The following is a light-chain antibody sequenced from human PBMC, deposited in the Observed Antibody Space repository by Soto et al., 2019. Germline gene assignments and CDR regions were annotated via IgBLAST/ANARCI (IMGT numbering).Light chain of an antibody. Sequence: SYELTQPPSVSVAPGQTARITCGGNDIGSYSVHWYQQRPGQAPVLVVYDDSDRPSRIPERFSGSNSGNTATLAISRVEVGDEADYYCQVWDSSSDHAVFGGGTQLTVL. CDR3: QVWDSSSDHAV. J-gene: IGLJ2*01. V-gene: IGLV3-21*02. CDR2: DDS. CDR1: DIGSYS.